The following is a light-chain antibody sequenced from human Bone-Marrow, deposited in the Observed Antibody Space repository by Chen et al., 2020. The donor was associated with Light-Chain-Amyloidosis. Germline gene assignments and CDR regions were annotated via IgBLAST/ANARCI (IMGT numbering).Light chain of an antibody. CDR1: TSDIGTYDF. J-gene: IGLJ2*01. V-gene: IGLV2-23*02. Sequence: QSALTQPASVSGSPGQSITISCTGTTSDIGTYDFVSWYQQFPDRAPKLIIFNISVRSSGTSRRFSGSKSGNTASLTISGLQPDDEGVYFCASHAKGNIVVFGGGSTLTV. CDR3: ASHAKGNIVV. CDR2: NIS.